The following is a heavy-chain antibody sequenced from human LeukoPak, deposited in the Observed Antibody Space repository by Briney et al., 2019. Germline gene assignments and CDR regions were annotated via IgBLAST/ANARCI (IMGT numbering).Heavy chain of an antibody. CDR2: ISYDGSNK. CDR3: AREGAAFDY. D-gene: IGHD1-26*01. J-gene: IGHJ4*02. Sequence: GGSLRPSCAAAGFTFTSYSMRWVRQAPGKGLEWVAVISYDGSNKYYADSVKGRFTISRDNSKNTLYLQMNSLRAEDTAVYYCAREGAAFDYWGQGTLVTVSS. V-gene: IGHV3-30*04. CDR1: GFTFTSYS.